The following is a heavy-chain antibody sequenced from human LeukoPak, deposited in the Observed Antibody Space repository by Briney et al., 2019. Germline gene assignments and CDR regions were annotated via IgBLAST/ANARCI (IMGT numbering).Heavy chain of an antibody. J-gene: IGHJ3*02. CDR1: GASIDTYY. V-gene: IGHV4-59*01. D-gene: IGHD6-19*01. CDR2: IFDSGDP. CDR3: ASRSGWFTFDI. Sequence: PSETLSLTCTVSGASIDTYYWSWIRQPPGKGLEWIGYIFDSGDPYYNPSLKSRLTISLDTAKNQFSLRLRSVTAADTAVYYCASRSGWFTFDIWGQGTMVTVSS.